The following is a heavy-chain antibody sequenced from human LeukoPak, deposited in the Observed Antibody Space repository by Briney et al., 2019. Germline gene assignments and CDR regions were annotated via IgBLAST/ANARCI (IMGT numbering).Heavy chain of an antibody. D-gene: IGHD5-12*01. V-gene: IGHV4-61*02. CDR2: IYTGGNT. J-gene: IGHJ4*02. Sequence: SQTLSLTCTVSGDSITNGIFHWSWIRQPAEKELEWIGRIYTGGNTAYNPSLNSRVTISLDTSNNQLSLKLTSVTTADTAVYYCARGGDYGSAYDYFRYWGQGTLVSVSS. CDR3: ARGGDYGSAYDYFRY. CDR1: GDSITNGIFH.